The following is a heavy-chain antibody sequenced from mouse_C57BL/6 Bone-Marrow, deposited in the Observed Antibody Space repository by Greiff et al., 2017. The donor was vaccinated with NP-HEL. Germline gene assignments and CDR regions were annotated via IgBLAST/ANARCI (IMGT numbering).Heavy chain of an antibody. D-gene: IGHD2-1*01. CDR2: ISSGGDYI. CDR1: GFTFSSYA. V-gene: IGHV5-9-1*02. J-gene: IGHJ4*01. CDR3: TRVLLYYYAMDY. Sequence: EVQRVESGEGLVKPGGSLKLSCAASGFTFSSYAMSWVRQTPEKRLEWVAYISSGGDYIYYADTVKGRFTISRDNARNTLYLQMSSLKSEDTAMYYCTRVLLYYYAMDYWGQGTSVTVSS.